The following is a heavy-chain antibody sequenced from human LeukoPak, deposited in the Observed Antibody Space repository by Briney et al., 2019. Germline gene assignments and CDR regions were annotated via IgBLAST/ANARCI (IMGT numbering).Heavy chain of an antibody. V-gene: IGHV3-7*01. D-gene: IGHD3-22*01. CDR3: ARGDYSDSSTYFIDAFDI. CDR2: IKQDGRET. CDR1: GFTVSSNY. Sequence: GGSLRLSCAASGFTVSSNYMSWVRQAPGKGLEWVANIKQDGRETFYVDSVKGRFTISRDNAKKSLYLQMNSLRAEDTAVYYCARGDYSDSSTYFIDAFDIWGQGTMVTVSS. J-gene: IGHJ3*02.